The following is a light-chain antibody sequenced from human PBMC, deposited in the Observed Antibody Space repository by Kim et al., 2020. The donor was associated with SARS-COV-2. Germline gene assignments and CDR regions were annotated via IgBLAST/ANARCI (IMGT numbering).Light chain of an antibody. CDR1: TSDIGSQNF. CDR3: CSYVGSSTLV. Sequence: QSALTQPASVSGSPGQSITISCTGTTSDIGSQNFVSWNQQHPGKAPKFLIYEVSKRPSGISNRFSGSKSGNTASLTISGLQAEDEADYYCCSYVGSSTLVFGGGTQLTVL. V-gene: IGLV2-23*02. CDR2: EVS. J-gene: IGLJ2*01.